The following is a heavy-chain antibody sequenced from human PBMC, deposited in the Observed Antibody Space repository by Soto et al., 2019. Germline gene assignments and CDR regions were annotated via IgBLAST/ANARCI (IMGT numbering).Heavy chain of an antibody. Sequence: QVQLVQSGAEVKKPGASVKVSFNASGYTLTRYDVNWVRQATGQGLEWMGWMNPNSGNTGYAQKFQGRVTMTRNTSISTAYMELSSLRSEDTAVYYCARERSGTPDYWGQGTLVTVSS. CDR2: MNPNSGNT. J-gene: IGHJ4*02. D-gene: IGHD6-25*01. V-gene: IGHV1-8*01. CDR1: GYTLTRYD. CDR3: ARERSGTPDY.